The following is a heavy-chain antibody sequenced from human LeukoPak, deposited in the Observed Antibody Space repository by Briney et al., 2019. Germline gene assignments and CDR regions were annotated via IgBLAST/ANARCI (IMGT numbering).Heavy chain of an antibody. CDR1: GGSISSSSYY. CDR2: IYYSGST. Sequence: PSETLSLTCTVTGGSISSSSYYWGWIRQPPGKGLERIGSIYYSGSTYYNPSLKRRVTISVDTSKNQFSLKLSSVTAADTAVYYCARAGAWELLKRTHAFDIWGQGTMVTVSS. V-gene: IGHV4-39*07. J-gene: IGHJ3*02. CDR3: ARAGAWELLKRTHAFDI. D-gene: IGHD1-26*01.